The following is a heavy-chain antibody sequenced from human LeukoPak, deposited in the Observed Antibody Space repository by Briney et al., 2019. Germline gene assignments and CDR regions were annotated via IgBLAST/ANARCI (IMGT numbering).Heavy chain of an antibody. Sequence: GGSLQISCKGSGSSFTTYWIGGVRPMPGKGLEWMGIIYPGDSDTRYSPSFQGQVTMSADKSISTAYLQWSSLKASDTAMYYCARRGRSSNYFDYWGQGTLVTVSS. CDR2: IYPGDSDT. J-gene: IGHJ4*02. V-gene: IGHV5-51*01. D-gene: IGHD6-6*01. CDR1: GSSFTTYW. CDR3: ARRGRSSNYFDY.